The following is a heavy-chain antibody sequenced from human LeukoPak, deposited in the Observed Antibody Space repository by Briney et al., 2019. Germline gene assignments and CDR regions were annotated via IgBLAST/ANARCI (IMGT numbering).Heavy chain of an antibody. J-gene: IGHJ6*02. CDR2: IYYSGST. CDR3: ARGRGTTVTTRGYYYYGMDV. D-gene: IGHD4-17*01. Sequence: SETLSLTCTVSGGSISIYYWSWIRQPPGKGLEWIGCIYYSGSTNYNPSLKSRVTISVDTSKNQFSLKLSSVTAADTAVYYCARGRGTTVTTRGYYYYGMDVWGQGTTVTVSS. CDR1: GGSISIYY. V-gene: IGHV4-59*12.